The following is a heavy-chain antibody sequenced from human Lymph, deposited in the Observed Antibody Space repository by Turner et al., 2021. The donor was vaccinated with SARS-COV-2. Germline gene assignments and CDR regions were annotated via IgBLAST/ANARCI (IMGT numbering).Heavy chain of an antibody. V-gene: IGHV3-7*01. CDR1: GFTFSYYW. Sequence: EVQLVESGGGLVQPGGSLRPSCAASGFTFSYYWMSWVRQAPGKELEWVANIKQDGSEKYYVDSVKGRFTISRDNAKNSLFLQMNSRRAEDTAVYYCARMGSSSWYFDYWGQGTLVTVSS. D-gene: IGHD1-26*01. CDR2: IKQDGSEK. CDR3: ARMGSSSWYFDY. J-gene: IGHJ4*02.